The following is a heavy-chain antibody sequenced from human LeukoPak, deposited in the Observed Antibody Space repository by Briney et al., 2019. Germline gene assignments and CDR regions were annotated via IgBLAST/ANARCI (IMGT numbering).Heavy chain of an antibody. Sequence: GGSLRLSCAASGFTFSSYSKNWVRQAPGKGLEWVSYISSSSSTIYYADSVKGRFTISRDNAKNSLYLQMNSLRAEDTAVYYCARGLTTANDCWGQGTLVTVSS. CDR1: GFTFSSYS. CDR2: ISSSSSTI. J-gene: IGHJ4*02. V-gene: IGHV3-48*04. CDR3: ARGLTTANDC. D-gene: IGHD4-11*01.